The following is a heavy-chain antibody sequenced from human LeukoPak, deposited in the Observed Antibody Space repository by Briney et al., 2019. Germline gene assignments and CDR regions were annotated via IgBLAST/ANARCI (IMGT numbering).Heavy chain of an antibody. CDR1: GFTYSHYG. J-gene: IGHJ4*02. CDR3: AKDAQRGFDYSNSLEY. D-gene: IGHD4-11*01. V-gene: IGHV3-33*06. CDR2: IWSDGTEK. Sequence: GGSLRLSCAASGFTYSHYGMHWVRQAPGKGLEWVAVIWSDGTEKYYGDAVKGRFTISRDNSRNTLSLQMNSLRGEDTAVYYFAKDAQRGFDYSNSLEYWGQGTLVTVSS.